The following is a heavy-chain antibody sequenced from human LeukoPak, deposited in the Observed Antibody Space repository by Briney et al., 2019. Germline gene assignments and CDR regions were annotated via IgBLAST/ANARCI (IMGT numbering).Heavy chain of an antibody. D-gene: IGHD1-26*01. Sequence: ASVKVSCKASGYTFTNFGISWVRQAPGQGLGWMGWTGPYNGNTKYAQKLQGRVTMSTDTSTNTAFMELNSLTSDDTAVYFCARMWANYYYGMDLWGQGTTVTVSS. J-gene: IGHJ6*02. V-gene: IGHV1-18*01. CDR1: GYTFTNFG. CDR3: ARMWANYYYGMDL. CDR2: TGPYNGNT.